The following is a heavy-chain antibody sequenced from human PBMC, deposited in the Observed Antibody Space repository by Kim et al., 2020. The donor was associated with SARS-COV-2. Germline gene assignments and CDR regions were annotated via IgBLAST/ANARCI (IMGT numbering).Heavy chain of an antibody. Sequence: GGSLRLSCAASGFTFSSYAMHWVRQAPGKGLEWVAVISYDGSNKYYADSVKGRFTISRDNSKNTLYLQMNSLRAEDTAVYYCARDQADIVVVPAAILHPYYYYGMDVWGQGTTVTVSS. J-gene: IGHJ6*02. D-gene: IGHD2-2*01. CDR1: GFTFSSYA. CDR2: ISYDGSNK. V-gene: IGHV3-30-3*01. CDR3: ARDQADIVVVPAAILHPYYYYGMDV.